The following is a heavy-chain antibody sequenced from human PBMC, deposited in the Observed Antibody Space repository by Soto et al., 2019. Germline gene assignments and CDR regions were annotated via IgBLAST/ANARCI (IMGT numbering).Heavy chain of an antibody. Sequence: EVQLVESGGGLVKPGGSLRLSCAASGFTFSSYAMSWVRQAPGKGLEWVSAISGSGGSTYYAESVKGRFTISRDNYKNNQNLQMNSLRALDTGVYYCAKGDTMIVVVPPFDYWGQRILV. V-gene: IGHV3-23*04. CDR1: GFTFSSYA. D-gene: IGHD3-22*01. CDR2: ISGSGGST. J-gene: IGHJ4*02. CDR3: AKGDTMIVVVPPFDY.